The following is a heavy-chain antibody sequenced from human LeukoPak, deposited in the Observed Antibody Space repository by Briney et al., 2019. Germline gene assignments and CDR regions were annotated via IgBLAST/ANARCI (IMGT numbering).Heavy chain of an antibody. J-gene: IGHJ4*02. CDR2: IRYDGNEK. V-gene: IGHV3-30*02. D-gene: IGHD6-19*01. Sequence: GGSLRLSCAASGFTFSNYGMHWVRQAPGKGLEWVAFIRYDGNEKYYGDSVKGRFTISRDNSKNTLYLQMNSLGDEDTAIYYCAKVVVGQRWLVNYWGQGTPVTVSS. CDR3: AKVVVGQRWLVNY. CDR1: GFTFSNYG.